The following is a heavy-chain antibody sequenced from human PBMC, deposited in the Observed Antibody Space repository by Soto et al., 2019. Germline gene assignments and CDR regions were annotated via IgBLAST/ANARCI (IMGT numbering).Heavy chain of an antibody. D-gene: IGHD2-15*01. CDR3: AKQYCGAGNCYRIFDY. Sequence: EVQLLESGGGLVQPGGSLRLSCAASGFTFNSYAMSWVRQAPGRGLEWVSGISGSGDSTYYADSVKGRFTISRDNSKNTLYVQMNSLKGEDTAVYYCAKQYCGAGNCYRIFDYWGQGTLVTVAS. J-gene: IGHJ4*02. CDR2: ISGSGDST. V-gene: IGHV3-23*01. CDR1: GFTFNSYA.